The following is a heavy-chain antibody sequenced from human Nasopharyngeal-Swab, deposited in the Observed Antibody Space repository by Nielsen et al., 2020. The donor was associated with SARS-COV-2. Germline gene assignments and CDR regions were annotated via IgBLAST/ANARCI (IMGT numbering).Heavy chain of an antibody. D-gene: IGHD6-19*01. J-gene: IGHJ4*02. CDR2: IYHSGST. CDR3: ARTSGWYGLGDVYYFDY. V-gene: IGHV4-4*02. Sequence: SETLSLTCAVSGGSISSSNWWSWVRQPPGKGLEWIGKIYHSGSTNYNPSLKSRVTISVDKSKNQFSLKLSSVTAADTAVYYCARTSGWYGLGDVYYFDYWGQGTLVTVSS. CDR1: GGSISSSNW.